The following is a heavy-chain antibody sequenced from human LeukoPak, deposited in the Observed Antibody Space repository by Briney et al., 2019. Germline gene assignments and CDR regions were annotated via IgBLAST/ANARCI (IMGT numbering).Heavy chain of an antibody. CDR3: ARDIGGSYSAIDY. V-gene: IGHV3-21*05. J-gene: IGHJ4*02. CDR1: GFTFSFYN. Sequence: GGSLRLSCAGSGFTFSFYNLNWVRQAPGRGLEWVSFISGSGSDIFHADSVKGRFTISRDNAKNSVSLQMDSLRGDDTAVYYCARDIGGSYSAIDYWGQGTLVTVSS. CDR2: ISGSGSDI. D-gene: IGHD1-26*01.